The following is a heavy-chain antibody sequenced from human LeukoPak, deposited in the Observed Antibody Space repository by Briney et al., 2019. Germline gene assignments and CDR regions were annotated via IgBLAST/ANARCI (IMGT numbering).Heavy chain of an antibody. CDR3: AKAKWELQYYFDY. V-gene: IGHV3-23*01. J-gene: IGHJ4*02. CDR2: ISGGGGST. D-gene: IGHD1-26*01. Sequence: GGSLRLSCAAPGFTFSSYAMSWVRQAPGKGLEWVSAISGGGGSTYYADSVKGRFTISRDNSKNTLYLQVNSLRAEDTAVYYCAKAKWELQYYFDYWGQGTLVTVSS. CDR1: GFTFSSYA.